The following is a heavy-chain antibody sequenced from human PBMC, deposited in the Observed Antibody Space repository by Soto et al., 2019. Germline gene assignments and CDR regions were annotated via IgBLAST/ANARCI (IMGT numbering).Heavy chain of an antibody. V-gene: IGHV3-13*01. CDR3: ASYPIGYCSGGSCQRDV. Sequence: EVQLVESGGGLVQPGGSLRLSCAASGFTFSSYDMHWVRQATGKGLEWVSAIGSPGDTYYPGSVKCRFTISRENARNSLYLQMNSLRVEDTAVYYCASYPIGYCSGGSCQRDVWGQGTTVTVSS. CDR2: IGSPGDT. CDR1: GFTFSSYD. J-gene: IGHJ6*02. D-gene: IGHD2-15*01.